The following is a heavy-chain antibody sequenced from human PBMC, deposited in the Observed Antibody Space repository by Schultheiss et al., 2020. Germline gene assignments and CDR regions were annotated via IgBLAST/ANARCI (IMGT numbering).Heavy chain of an antibody. CDR1: GFTFSTYS. CDR3: ARTSTQGVNN. Sequence: GESLKISCAASGFTFSTYSMNWVRQAPGKWLEWVSYISSSSSTIYYADSVKGRFTISRDNAQNSLFLHMNSLRAEDTAVYYCARTSTQGVNNWCQGTLVTVSS. D-gene: IGHD3-10*01. J-gene: IGHJ4*02. CDR2: ISSSSSTI. V-gene: IGHV3-48*01.